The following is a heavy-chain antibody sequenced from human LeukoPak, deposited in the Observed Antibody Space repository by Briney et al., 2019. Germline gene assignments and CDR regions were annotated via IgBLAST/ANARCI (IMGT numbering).Heavy chain of an antibody. V-gene: IGHV1-2*02. Sequence: ASVKVSCKTSGYTFTDYYMQWVRQAPGQGLEWMGWINPSDGDTKSARKFQGRVTMTRNTSISTAYLELSRLTSDDTAIYYCARDCSGADCYSGNAFDIWGQGTMVTVSS. CDR1: GYTFTDYY. CDR3: ARDCSGADCYSGNAFDI. D-gene: IGHD2-15*01. CDR2: INPSDGDT. J-gene: IGHJ3*02.